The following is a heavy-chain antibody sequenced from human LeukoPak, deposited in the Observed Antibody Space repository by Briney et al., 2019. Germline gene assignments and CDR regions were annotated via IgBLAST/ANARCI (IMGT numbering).Heavy chain of an antibody. CDR3: ARLREAYGMDV. D-gene: IGHD3-10*01. CDR1: GGSFSGYC. CDR2: IHHSGRT. Sequence: SETLSLTCAVYGGSFSGYCWTWVRQPPGQGLEWIGEIHHSGRTNYNPSLKSRLTISVDTSKNQFSLRLTSVTAADTSVYYCARLREAYGMDVWGQGTTVIVSS. V-gene: IGHV4-34*01. J-gene: IGHJ6*02.